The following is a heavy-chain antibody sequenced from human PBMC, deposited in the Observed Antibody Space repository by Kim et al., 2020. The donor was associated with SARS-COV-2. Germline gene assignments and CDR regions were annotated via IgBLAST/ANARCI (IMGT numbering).Heavy chain of an antibody. Sequence: GGSLRLSCAASGFNFNNYAMHWVRQAPGRGLEWVALVWNDGSNRNYADSVQGRFTISRDNSKNTLSLQMNSLIVEDTAVYYCARDASVTRPPNYFDIWGQGTAVTVSS. D-gene: IGHD2-2*01. V-gene: IGHV3-33*01. CDR1: GFNFNNYA. J-gene: IGHJ5*02. CDR2: VWNDGSNR. CDR3: ARDASVTRPPNYFDI.